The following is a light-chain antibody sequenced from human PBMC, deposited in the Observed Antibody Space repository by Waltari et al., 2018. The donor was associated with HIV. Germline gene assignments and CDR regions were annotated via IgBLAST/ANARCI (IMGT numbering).Light chain of an antibody. V-gene: IGLV1-47*01. CDR3: AAWDDGLSAGI. Sequence: QSVLTQPPSASGTPGQRVTISCSGSTSNIGNNYVYWSRQLPGMAPKLLIYRNDQRPSEVPDRLSGAKSGTSASLAISGLRSEDEADYYCAAWDDGLSAGIVGGGTKLTVL. CDR1: TSNIGNNY. CDR2: RND. J-gene: IGLJ2*01.